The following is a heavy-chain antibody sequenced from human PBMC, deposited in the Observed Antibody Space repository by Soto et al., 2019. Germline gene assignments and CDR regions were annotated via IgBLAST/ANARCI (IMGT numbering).Heavy chain of an antibody. J-gene: IGHJ6*02. CDR3: ATLGGIVVDRSSQNYYYYGMDV. CDR1: GGTFSSYA. CDR2: IIPIFGTA. D-gene: IGHD3-22*01. Sequence: SVKVSCKASGGTFSSYAISWVRQAPGQGLEWMGGIIPIFGTANYSQNFQDRVTITRDTSASTAYMELSSLRSEDTAVYYCATLGGIVVDRSSQNYYYYGMDVWGQGTTVTVSS. V-gene: IGHV1-69*05.